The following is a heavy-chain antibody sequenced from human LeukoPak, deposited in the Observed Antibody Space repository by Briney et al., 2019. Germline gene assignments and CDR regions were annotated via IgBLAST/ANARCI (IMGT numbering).Heavy chain of an antibody. CDR2: IYHSGST. CDR3: ARDGYYDILTGYQYYMDV. D-gene: IGHD3-9*01. J-gene: IGHJ6*03. CDR1: GYSISSGYY. V-gene: IGHV4-38-2*02. Sequence: PSETLSLTCTVSGYSISSGYYWGWIRQPPGKGLEWIGSIYHSGSTYYNPSLKSRVTISVDTSKNQFSLKLSSVTAADTAVYYCARDGYYDILTGYQYYMDVWGKGTTVTISS.